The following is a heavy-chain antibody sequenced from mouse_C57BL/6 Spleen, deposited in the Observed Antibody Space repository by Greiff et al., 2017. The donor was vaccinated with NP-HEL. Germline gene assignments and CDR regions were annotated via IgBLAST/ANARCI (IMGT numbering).Heavy chain of an antibody. J-gene: IGHJ2*01. D-gene: IGHD1-1*01. CDR3: TAYAEVATSDY. Sequence: EVQLQQSGAELVRPGASVKLSCTASGFNIKDYYMHWVKQRPEQGLEWIGWIDPENGDTSYATKFQGKATITADTSSNTAYLQLSSLTSEDTAVYYCTAYAEVATSDYWGQGTTLTVSS. CDR2: IDPENGDT. CDR1: GFNIKDYY. V-gene: IGHV14-4*01.